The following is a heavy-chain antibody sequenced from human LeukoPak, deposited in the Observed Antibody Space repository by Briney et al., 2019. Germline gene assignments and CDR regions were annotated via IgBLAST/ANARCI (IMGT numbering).Heavy chain of an antibody. Sequence: SETLSLTCTVSGDSIISSTYYRGWIRQPPGKGLEWIGTTSYSGSTYYNPSLKSRVTISVDTSKSQFSLKLNSVTAADTAVYYCARHWFHCSIAGCYYDSWGQGALVTVSS. CDR1: GDSIISSTYY. CDR3: ARHWFHCSIAGCYYDS. D-gene: IGHD2-2*01. J-gene: IGHJ4*02. CDR2: TSYSGST. V-gene: IGHV4-39*01.